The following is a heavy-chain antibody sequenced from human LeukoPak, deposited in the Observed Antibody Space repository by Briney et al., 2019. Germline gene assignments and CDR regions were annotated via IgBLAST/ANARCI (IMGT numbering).Heavy chain of an antibody. CDR3: ARAPSEIGGYYPEYFRH. V-gene: IGHV3-53*01. J-gene: IGHJ1*01. Sequence: GGSLRLSCAASGFTVSSNYMSWVRQAPGKGLEWVSVVYSAGSTYYADSVKGRFTISRDNAKNTLSLQMNSLRAEDTGVYYCARAPSEIGGYYPEYFRHWGQGTLVTVSS. D-gene: IGHD3-22*01. CDR2: VYSAGST. CDR1: GFTVSSNY.